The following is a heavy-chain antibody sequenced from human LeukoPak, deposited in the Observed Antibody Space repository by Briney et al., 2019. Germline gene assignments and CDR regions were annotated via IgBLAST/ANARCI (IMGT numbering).Heavy chain of an antibody. V-gene: IGHV3-74*01. Sequence: GGSLRLSCEASGFTFRSYWMHWVRQAPGKGLVWVSGINGDGSTTDYADSVRGRFTISRDDAKNTLYLQLHSLRDEDTAVYYCARGGAYNYEPLDYWGQGTLVTVSS. CDR1: GFTFRSYW. CDR2: INGDGSTT. J-gene: IGHJ4*02. D-gene: IGHD5-18*01. CDR3: ARGGAYNYEPLDY.